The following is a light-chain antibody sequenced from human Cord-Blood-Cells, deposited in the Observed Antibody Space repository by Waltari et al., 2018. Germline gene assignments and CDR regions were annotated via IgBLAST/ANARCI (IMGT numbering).Light chain of an antibody. V-gene: IGKV1-39*01. J-gene: IGKJ1*01. Sequence: DIQMTQSPSSLSASVGDRVTINCRASQSISSYLNWYQQKPGKAPKLLIYAASSLQSGVPARFSGSGSGTDFTLTISSLQPEDFATYYCQQSYSTPPTCGQGTKVEIK. CDR3: QQSYSTPPT. CDR2: AAS. CDR1: QSISSY.